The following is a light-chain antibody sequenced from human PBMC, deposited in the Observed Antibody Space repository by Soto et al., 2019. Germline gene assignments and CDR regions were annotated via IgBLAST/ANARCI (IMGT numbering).Light chain of an antibody. CDR1: QSVSNN. CDR3: QQSNSAPPWT. Sequence: ILMTQSPATLSVSPGERVTLSFRASQSVSNNLAWFQQKPGQVPRLLIYGAPNRATGVSARFSGSGSGTDFTLTISSLRPEDIATYFCQQSNSAPPWTFGQGTKVDIK. J-gene: IGKJ1*01. V-gene: IGKV3-15*01. CDR2: GAP.